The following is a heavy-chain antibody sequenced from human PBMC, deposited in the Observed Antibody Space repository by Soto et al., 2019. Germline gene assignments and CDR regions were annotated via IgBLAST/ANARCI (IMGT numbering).Heavy chain of an antibody. CDR2: IHSSWST. D-gene: IGHD6-13*01. CDR1: GASMNSYH. CDR3: ARDQGVAAAGITWFDP. Sequence: SQTQSLTCTVSGASMNSYHWSWIRQPAGKGLEWIAHIHSSWSTNYNPSLKSRVTMSVDTSKNQFSLRLMSLTAADTAVYYCARDQGVAAAGITWFDPWGQGSLVTVSS. V-gene: IGHV4-4*07. J-gene: IGHJ5*02.